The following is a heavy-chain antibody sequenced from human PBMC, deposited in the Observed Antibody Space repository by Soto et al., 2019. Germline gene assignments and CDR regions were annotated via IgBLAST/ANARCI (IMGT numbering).Heavy chain of an antibody. CDR3: ARDAYYDFWSGYSRYYGMDV. D-gene: IGHD3-3*01. CDR2: ISYDGSNK. J-gene: IGHJ6*02. Sequence: QGELVESGGGVVQPGRSLRLSCAASGCTFSRYAMHWVRQAPGKGLEWVAVISYDGSNKYYADSVKGRFTISRDNSKNTLYLQMNSLRAEDTAVYYCARDAYYDFWSGYSRYYGMDVWGQGTTVTVSS. CDR1: GCTFSRYA. V-gene: IGHV3-30-3*01.